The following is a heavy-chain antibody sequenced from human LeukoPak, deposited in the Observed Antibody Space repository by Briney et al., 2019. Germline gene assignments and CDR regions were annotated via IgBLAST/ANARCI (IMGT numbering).Heavy chain of an antibody. Sequence: PGGSLRLSCAASGFTFSNYAMNWVRQAPGKGLEWVSSITGSGGSTYYADSVKGRFTISRDNSKNTLYLQMNSLRPEDTAVYYCAKDSGPDSRGYREYIQHWGQGTLVTISS. CDR1: GFTFSNYA. D-gene: IGHD3-16*02. V-gene: IGHV3-23*01. CDR2: ITGSGGST. J-gene: IGHJ1*01. CDR3: AKDSGPDSRGYREYIQH.